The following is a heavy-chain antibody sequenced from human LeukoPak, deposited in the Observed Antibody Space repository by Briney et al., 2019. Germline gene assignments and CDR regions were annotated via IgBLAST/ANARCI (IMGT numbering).Heavy chain of an antibody. V-gene: IGHV1-18*01. CDR1: GYTFTSYG. CDR2: ISAYNGNT. J-gene: IGHJ4*02. D-gene: IGHD4-17*01. CDR3: ARCRSDLTTVTQADY. Sequence: GASVKVSCKASGYTFTSYGISWVRQAPGQGLEWMGWISAYNGNTNYAQKLQGRVTMTTDTSTSTAYMELRSLRSDDTAVYNCARCRSDLTTVTQADYWGQGTLVTVSS.